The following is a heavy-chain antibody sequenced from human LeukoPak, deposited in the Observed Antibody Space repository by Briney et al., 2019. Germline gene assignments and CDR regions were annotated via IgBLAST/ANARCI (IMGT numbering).Heavy chain of an antibody. CDR2: ISYDGSNK. CDR3: ARGAGTAMAPGPY. CDR1: GFTFSSYA. V-gene: IGHV3-30-3*01. J-gene: IGHJ4*02. Sequence: PGGSLRLSCAASGFTFSSYAIHWVRQAPGKGLEWVAVISYDGSNKYYADSVKGRFTISRDNSKNTLYLQMNSLRAEDTAVYYCARGAGTAMAPGPYWGQGTLVTVSS. D-gene: IGHD5-18*01.